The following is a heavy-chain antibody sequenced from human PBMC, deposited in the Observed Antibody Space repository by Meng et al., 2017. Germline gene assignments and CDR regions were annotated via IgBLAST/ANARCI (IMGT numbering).Heavy chain of an antibody. CDR3: ATQPQVGSY. CDR2: INGVGVNT. J-gene: IGHJ4*02. D-gene: IGHD1-26*01. V-gene: IGHV3-23*04. CDR1: GFTFSNYD. Sequence: EVRLVGSGGDLGQPGGSLRLSCAASGFTFSNYDIHWVRQAPAKGLEWVSTINGVGVNTYYADSVKGRFTISRDNSKNTLYLQMNSLRAEDTAIYYCATQPQVGSYWGRGTLVTVSS.